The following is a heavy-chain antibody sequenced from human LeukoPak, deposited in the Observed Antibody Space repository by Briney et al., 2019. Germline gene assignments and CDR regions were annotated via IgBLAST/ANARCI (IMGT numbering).Heavy chain of an antibody. J-gene: IGHJ3*02. Sequence: SETLSLTCTISGGSFSSTSYYWGWIRQPPGKGLEWIGTISYSGNTDYNPSLRSRVTISVDTSNNQFSLRLGSVTAADTAVYHCARHCCSGPAKRVFDIWGQGTMVTVSS. CDR1: GGSFSSTSYY. CDR3: ARHCCSGPAKRVFDI. V-gene: IGHV4-39*01. CDR2: ISYSGNT. D-gene: IGHD2-15*01.